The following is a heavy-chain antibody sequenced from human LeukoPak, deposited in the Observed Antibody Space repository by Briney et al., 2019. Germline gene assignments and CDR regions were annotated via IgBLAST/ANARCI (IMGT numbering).Heavy chain of an antibody. V-gene: IGHV4-39*07. J-gene: IGHJ6*02. CDR3: ARSNCGGDCYPYYYYGMDV. D-gene: IGHD2-21*02. Sequence: SETLSLTCTVSGGSISSSSYYWGWIRQPPGKGLEWIGSIYYSGSTYYNPSLKSRVTISVDTSKNQFSLKLSSVTAADTAVYYCARSNCGGDCYPYYYYGMDVWGQGTTVTVSS. CDR2: IYYSGST. CDR1: GGSISSSSYY.